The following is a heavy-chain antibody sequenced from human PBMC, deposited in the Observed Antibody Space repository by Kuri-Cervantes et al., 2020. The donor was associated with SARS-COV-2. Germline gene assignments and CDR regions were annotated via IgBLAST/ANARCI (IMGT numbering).Heavy chain of an antibody. V-gene: IGHV3-48*03. CDR1: GFTFSSYE. CDR2: ISSSGSTI. D-gene: IGHD3-22*01. Sequence: GGSLRLSCAASGFTFSSYEMNWVRQAPGKGLEWASYISSSGSTIYYADSVKGRFTISRDNAKNSLYLQMNSLRAEDTAVYYCARGDSSGYLYYFDYWGQGTLVTVSS. CDR3: ARGDSSGYLYYFDY. J-gene: IGHJ4*02.